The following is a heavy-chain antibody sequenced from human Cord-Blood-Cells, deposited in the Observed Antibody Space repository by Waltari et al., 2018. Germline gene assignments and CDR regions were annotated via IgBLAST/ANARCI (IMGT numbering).Heavy chain of an antibody. Sequence: QVQLQESGPGLVKPSQTLSLTCTVSGGSISSGSYYWSWIRQPAGKGLEWIGYIYTSGSTNYNPSLKSRVTNSVDTSKNQFSLELSSVTAADTAVYYCAREVELGFDPWGQGTLVTVSS. J-gene: IGHJ5*02. CDR2: IYTSGST. V-gene: IGHV4-61*09. D-gene: IGHD1-7*01. CDR3: AREVELGFDP. CDR1: GGSISSGSYY.